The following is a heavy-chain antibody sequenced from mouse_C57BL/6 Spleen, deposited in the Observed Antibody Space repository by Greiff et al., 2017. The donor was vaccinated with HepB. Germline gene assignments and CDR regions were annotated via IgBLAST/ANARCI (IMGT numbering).Heavy chain of an antibody. Sequence: EVHLVESGGGLVKPGGSLKLSCAASGFTFSSYAMSWVRQTPEKRLEWVATISDGGSYTYYPDNVKGRFTISRDNAKNNLYLQMSHLKSEDTAMYYCAREFITTTSWYFDVWGTGTTVTVSS. D-gene: IGHD1-1*01. CDR1: GFTFSSYA. V-gene: IGHV5-4*01. CDR2: ISDGGSYT. CDR3: AREFITTTSWYFDV. J-gene: IGHJ1*03.